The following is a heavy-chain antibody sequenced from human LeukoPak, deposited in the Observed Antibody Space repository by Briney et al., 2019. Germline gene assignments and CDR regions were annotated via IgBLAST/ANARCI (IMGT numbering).Heavy chain of an antibody. V-gene: IGHV3-53*05. CDR3: ARGRARWSSGYYWTLDY. CDR1: GFTVSSNY. J-gene: IGHJ4*02. CDR2: IYSGGST. D-gene: IGHD3-22*01. Sequence: GGSLRLSCAASGFTVSSNYMSWVRQAPGKGLEWVSVIYSGGSTYYADSVKGRFTISRDNSKNTLYLQMNSLRAEDTAVYYCARGRARWSSGYYWTLDYWGQGTLVTVSS.